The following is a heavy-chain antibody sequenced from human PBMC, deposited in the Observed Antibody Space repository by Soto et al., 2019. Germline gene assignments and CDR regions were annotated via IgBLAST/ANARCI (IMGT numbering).Heavy chain of an antibody. Sequence: TGGSLRLSCAASGVTFINAWMNWVRQAPGKGLEWVGLIKSKTNGGTADYAAPVKGRFTISIDDSKNTLYLQMNSLNTDDTAVYYCIKNNGWYDWGFDYWGQGTLVTVSS. V-gene: IGHV3-15*07. CDR2: IKSKTNGGTA. CDR1: GVTFINAW. CDR3: IKNNGWYDWGFDY. D-gene: IGHD6-19*01. J-gene: IGHJ4*02.